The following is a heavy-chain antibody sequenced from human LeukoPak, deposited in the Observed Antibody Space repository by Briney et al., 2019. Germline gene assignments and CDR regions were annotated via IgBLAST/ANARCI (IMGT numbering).Heavy chain of an antibody. Sequence: GESLKISCKGLGYXFSNYWSSWVRQMPGKGLEWMGIIYPGGSETRYDPSFQGHVTISADKSIATAYLQWSSLKASDTAMYFCARRSAANAFDIWGQGTLVTVSS. CDR2: IYPGGSET. CDR1: GYXFSNYW. V-gene: IGHV5-51*01. CDR3: ARRSAANAFDI. J-gene: IGHJ3*02. D-gene: IGHD6-13*01.